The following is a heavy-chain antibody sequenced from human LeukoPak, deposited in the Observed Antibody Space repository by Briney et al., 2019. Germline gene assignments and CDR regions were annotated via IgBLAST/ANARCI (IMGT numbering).Heavy chain of an antibody. V-gene: IGHV3-53*01. CDR1: GFTFSDYY. CDR2: VDNSGDTT. CDR3: TRGCTGGSCLFPDGMDI. Sequence: GGSLRLSCAASGFTFSDYYMSWIRQAPGKGLEWVSGVDNSGDTTYFAGSVKGRFTISRDNSKNTLFLQINSLRAEDTAVYYCTRGCTGGSCLFPDGMDIWGQGTTVTVSS. D-gene: IGHD2-8*02. J-gene: IGHJ6*02.